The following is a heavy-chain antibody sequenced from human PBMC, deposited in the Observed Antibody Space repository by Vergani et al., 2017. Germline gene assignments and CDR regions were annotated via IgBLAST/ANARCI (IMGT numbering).Heavy chain of an antibody. Sequence: QLQLQESGPGLVKPSETLSLTCTVSGGSISSSSYYWGWIRQPPGKGLEWIGSIYYSGSTYYNPSLKSRVTISVDTSKNQFSLKLSSVTAADTAVYYCARVTEYDYVWGSYRSHNWFDPWGQGTLVTVSS. CDR3: ARVTEYDYVWGSYRSHNWFDP. CDR2: IYYSGST. D-gene: IGHD3-16*02. CDR1: GGSISSSSYY. V-gene: IGHV4-39*07. J-gene: IGHJ5*02.